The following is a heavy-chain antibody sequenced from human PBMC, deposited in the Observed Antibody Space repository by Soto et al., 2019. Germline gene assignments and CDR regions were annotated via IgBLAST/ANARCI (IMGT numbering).Heavy chain of an antibody. CDR1: GGSFNGYF. CDR3: ARSGGADYRRYFDL. D-gene: IGHD2-21*02. J-gene: IGHJ2*01. V-gene: IGHV4-34*01. CDR2: VDHSGST. Sequence: QVQLQQWGAGLLKPSETLSLTCAVYGGSFNGYFWTWIRQSPRTGLEWIGKVDHSGSTNSHPPLKTRVSISLDTSKTQFARRMDSVTAAETAAYYCARSGGADYRRYFDLCGRGTLVTVSS.